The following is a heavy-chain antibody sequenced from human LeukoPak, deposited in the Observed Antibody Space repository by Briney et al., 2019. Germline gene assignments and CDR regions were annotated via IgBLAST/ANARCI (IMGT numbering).Heavy chain of an antibody. Sequence: GGSLRLSCAASGFTFSSYAMSWVRQAPGKGLEWVSAISGSGGSTYYADSVKGRFTISRDNSKNSLYLQMNSLRAEDTALYYCARDYGDYVPRDYWGQGTLVTVSS. CDR1: GFTFSSYA. D-gene: IGHD4-17*01. V-gene: IGHV3-23*01. J-gene: IGHJ4*02. CDR3: ARDYGDYVPRDY. CDR2: ISGSGGST.